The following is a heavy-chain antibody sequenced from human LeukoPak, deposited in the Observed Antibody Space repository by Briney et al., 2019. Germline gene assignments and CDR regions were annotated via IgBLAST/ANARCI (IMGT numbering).Heavy chain of an antibody. CDR1: GGTFSSYA. CDR3: AFTPGQYYYGMDV. CDR2: IIPIFGTA. V-gene: IGHV1-69*01. J-gene: IGHJ6*02. Sequence: SVKVSCKASGGTFSSYAISWVRQAPGQGLEWMGGIIPIFGTANYAQKFQGRVTITVDESTSTAYMELSSLRSEDTAVYYCAFTPGQYYYGMDVWGQGTTVTVSS.